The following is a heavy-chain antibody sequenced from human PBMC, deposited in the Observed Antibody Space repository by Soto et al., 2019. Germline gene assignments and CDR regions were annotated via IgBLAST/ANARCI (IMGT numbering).Heavy chain of an antibody. CDR2: ISGSGGST. D-gene: IGHD1-20*01. CDR3: ARVNNHSKNRKSPFHVYYYGMDV. J-gene: IGHJ6*02. V-gene: IGHV3-23*01. CDR1: GFTFSSYA. Sequence: PGGSLRLSCAASGFTFSSYAMSWVRQAPGKGLEWVSAISGSGGSTYYADSVKGRFTISRDNSKNTLYLQMNSLRAEDTAVYYCARVNNHSKNRKSPFHVYYYGMDVWGQGTTVTVSS.